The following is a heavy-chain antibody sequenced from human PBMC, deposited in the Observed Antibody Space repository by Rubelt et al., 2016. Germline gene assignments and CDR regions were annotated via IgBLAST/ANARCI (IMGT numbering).Heavy chain of an antibody. CDR3: ARSKQGPWYSGSYSF. D-gene: IGHD1-26*01. Sequence: AASGFTFSSYSMNWVRQAPGRGLEWVSYISTSSSTIYYADSVKGRFTISRDNSKNTLYLQMNSLRAEDTAVYYCARSKQGPWYSGSYSFWGQGTLVTVSS. V-gene: IGHV3-48*01. CDR2: ISTSSSTI. CDR1: GFTFSSYS. J-gene: IGHJ4*02.